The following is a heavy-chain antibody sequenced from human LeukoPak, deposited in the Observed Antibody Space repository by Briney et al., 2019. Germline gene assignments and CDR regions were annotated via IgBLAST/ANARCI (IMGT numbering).Heavy chain of an antibody. V-gene: IGHV1-69*13. CDR3: ATNYHLLQHKNAFDI. CDR2: IIPMYGSA. D-gene: IGHD2-2*01. J-gene: IGHJ3*02. Sequence: SVKVSCKASGGTFNNYAFSWVRQAPGQGLEWMGGIIPMYGSANYAQKFQGRVTISADDSTNTGYMELSSLRSEDTAMYYCATNYHLLQHKNAFDIWGQGTMVTVSS. CDR1: GGTFNNYA.